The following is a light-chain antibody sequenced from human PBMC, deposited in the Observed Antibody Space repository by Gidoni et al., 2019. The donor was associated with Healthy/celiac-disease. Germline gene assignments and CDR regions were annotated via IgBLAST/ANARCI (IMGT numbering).Light chain of an antibody. V-gene: IGKV3-20*01. CDR1: QSVSSSY. J-gene: IGKJ2*01. CDR3: QQYGSSPYT. CDR2: GAS. Sequence: ELVLTQSPGTLSWSPGERATLSCRASQSVSSSYLAWYQQKPGQAPRLLIYGASSRATGIPDRFSGSGSGTDFTLTISRLEPEDLAVYYCQQYGSSPYTFGQGTKLEIK.